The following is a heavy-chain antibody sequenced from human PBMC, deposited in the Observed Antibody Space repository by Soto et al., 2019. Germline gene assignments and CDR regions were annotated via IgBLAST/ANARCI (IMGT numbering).Heavy chain of an antibody. CDR3: AKGSPGPEC. J-gene: IGHJ4*02. D-gene: IGHD3-10*01. V-gene: IGHV3-23*01. CDR2: ISDTGGGT. CDR1: GFTFSTFP. Sequence: PGGSLRLSCAASGFTFSTFPMTWVRQAPGKGLEYVASISDTGGGTAYGDSVRGRFTISRDNSKNTLYLKMNGLRVEDTAVYFCAKGSPGPECWGPAPLVTVPS.